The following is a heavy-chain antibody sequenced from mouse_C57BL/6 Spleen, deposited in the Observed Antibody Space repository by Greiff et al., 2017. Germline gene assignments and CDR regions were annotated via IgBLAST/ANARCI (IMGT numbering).Heavy chain of an antibody. J-gene: IGHJ3*01. CDR1: GFTFSSYG. CDR2: ISSGGSYT. Sequence: EVQLLESGGDLVKPGGSLKLSCAASGFTFSSYGMSWVRQTPDKRLEWVATISSGGSYTYYPDRVKGRYTISRDNAKNTLYLHMSRLKSEDTAMYYCARHYEGVAYWGQGTLVTVSA. D-gene: IGHD2-3*01. V-gene: IGHV5-6*01. CDR3: ARHYEGVAY.